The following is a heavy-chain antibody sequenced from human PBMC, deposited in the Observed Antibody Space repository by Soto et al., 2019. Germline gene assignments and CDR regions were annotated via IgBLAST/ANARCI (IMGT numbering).Heavy chain of an antibody. CDR1: GFTFSSYG. V-gene: IGHV3-33*01. D-gene: IGHD3-9*01. CDR2: IWYDGSNK. CDR3: ARSYYDILTGYYWDAFDI. Sequence: QVQLVESGGGVVQPGRSLRLSCAASGFTFSSYGMHWVRQAPGKGLEWVAVIWYDGSNKYYADSVKGRFTISRDNSKTTLYLQMNSLRAEDTAVYYCARSYYDILTGYYWDAFDIWGQGTMVTVSS. J-gene: IGHJ3*02.